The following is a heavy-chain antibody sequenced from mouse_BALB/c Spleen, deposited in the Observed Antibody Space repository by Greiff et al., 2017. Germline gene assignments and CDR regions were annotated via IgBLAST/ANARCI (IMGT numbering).Heavy chain of an antibody. D-gene: IGHD2-4*01. CDR2: ISYSGST. Sequence: EVQLQESGPGLVKPSQSLSLTCTVTGHSITRDYAWNWIRQFPGNKLEWMGYISYSGSTSYNTSLNSRITITRNTAKNQFFLQLNSVTTGDTATYYCARSPCMITEYYFDYWGQGTTLTVSS. CDR1: GHSITRDYA. CDR3: ARSPCMITEYYFDY. J-gene: IGHJ2*01. V-gene: IGHV3-2*02.